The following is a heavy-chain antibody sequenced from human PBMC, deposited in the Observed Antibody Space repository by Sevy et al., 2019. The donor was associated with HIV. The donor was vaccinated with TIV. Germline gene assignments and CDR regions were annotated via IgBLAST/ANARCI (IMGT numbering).Heavy chain of an antibody. V-gene: IGHV3-53*01. CDR2: IYSGGST. D-gene: IGHD3-22*01. CDR1: GFTVSSNY. Sequence: GGSLRLSCAASGFTVSSNYMSWVRQAPGNGLEWVSVIYSGGSTYYADSVKGRFTISRDNSKNTLYLQMNSLRAEDTAVYYCARGGYYDSSGYLAYFQHWGQGTLVTVSS. CDR3: ARGGYYDSSGYLAYFQH. J-gene: IGHJ1*01.